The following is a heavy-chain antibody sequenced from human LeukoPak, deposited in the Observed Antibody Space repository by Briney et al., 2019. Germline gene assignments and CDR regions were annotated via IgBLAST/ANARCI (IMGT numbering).Heavy chain of an antibody. CDR3: ARDAAFVVVTNALFDY. V-gene: IGHV3-33*01. D-gene: IGHD2-21*02. CDR1: GFTFSSYG. CDR2: IWYDGSNK. Sequence: GRSLRLSCAASGFTFSSYGMHWVRQAPGKGLEWVAVIWYDGSNKYYADSVKGRFTISRDNSKNTLYLQMNSLRAEDTAVYYCARDAAFVVVTNALFDYWGQGTLVTVSS. J-gene: IGHJ4*02.